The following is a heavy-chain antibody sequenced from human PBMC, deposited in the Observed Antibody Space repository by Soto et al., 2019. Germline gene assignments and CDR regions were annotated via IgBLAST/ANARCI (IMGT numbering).Heavy chain of an antibody. CDR3: ASGGRRYCSSGSCYALFHY. D-gene: IGHD2-15*01. Sequence: QVQLQESGPGLVKPSETLSLTCTVSGCSISSYYWSWIRQPPGKGVEWIGYIDYSGSTNYNPSLKNRVTISVDKSKNQLSMKLTSVTAADTAVYYCASGGRRYCSSGSCYALFHYWGQGTLVSVSS. J-gene: IGHJ4*02. V-gene: IGHV4-59*01. CDR2: IDYSGST. CDR1: GCSISSYY.